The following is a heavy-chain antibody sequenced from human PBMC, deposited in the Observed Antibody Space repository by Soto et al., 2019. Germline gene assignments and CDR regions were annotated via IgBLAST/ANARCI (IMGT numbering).Heavy chain of an antibody. D-gene: IGHD3-10*01. Sequence: SETLSLTCTVSAGAISSSCYYWGWIRQPPGKGLQWIGTIYYSGSTYYNPSLKSRVTISVDTSKNQFSLKLSSVTAADTAVYYCARRSGGKKHDYWGQG. CDR1: AGAISSSCYY. J-gene: IGHJ4*02. CDR3: ARRSGGKKHDY. CDR2: IYYSGST. V-gene: IGHV4-39*01.